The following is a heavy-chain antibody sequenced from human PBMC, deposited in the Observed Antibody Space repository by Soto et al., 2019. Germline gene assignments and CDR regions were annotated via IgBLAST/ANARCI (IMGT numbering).Heavy chain of an antibody. V-gene: IGHV4-59*12. Sequence: SETLSLTCTVSGGSISSYSWSWIRQPPGKGLEWIGYIYHSGSTYYNPSLKSRVTISVDRSKNQFSLKLSSVTAADTAVYYCATLPPRIVVVKTEIPTWGQGTLVTVSS. CDR1: GGSISSYS. CDR2: IYHSGST. CDR3: ATLPPRIVVVKTEIPT. J-gene: IGHJ5*02. D-gene: IGHD2-15*01.